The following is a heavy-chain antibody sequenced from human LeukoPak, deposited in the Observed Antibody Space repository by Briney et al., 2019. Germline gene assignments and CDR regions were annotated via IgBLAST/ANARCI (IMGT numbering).Heavy chain of an antibody. V-gene: IGHV1-18*01. J-gene: IGHJ6*02. CDR2: ISAYNGNT. Sequence: ASVKVSCKASGYTFTSYGISWVRQAPGQGLEWMGWISAYNGNTNYAQKLQGRVTMTTDTSTSTAYMELRSPRSDDTAVYYCAREEGSTSFGPYYYGMDVWGQGTTVTVSS. CDR3: AREEGSTSFGPYYYGMDV. D-gene: IGHD2-2*01. CDR1: GYTFTSYG.